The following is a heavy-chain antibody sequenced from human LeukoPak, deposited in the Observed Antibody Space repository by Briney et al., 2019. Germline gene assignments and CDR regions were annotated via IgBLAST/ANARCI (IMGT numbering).Heavy chain of an antibody. Sequence: SETLSLTCTVSGVSISSYYWSWIRQPPGKGLEWIGYIYYSGSTNYNPSLKSRVTISVDTSKNQFSLKLSSVTAADTAVYYCARARGYSYASDYWGQGTLVTVSS. CDR3: ARARGYSYASDY. J-gene: IGHJ4*02. CDR2: IYYSGST. V-gene: IGHV4-59*12. D-gene: IGHD5-18*01. CDR1: GVSISSYY.